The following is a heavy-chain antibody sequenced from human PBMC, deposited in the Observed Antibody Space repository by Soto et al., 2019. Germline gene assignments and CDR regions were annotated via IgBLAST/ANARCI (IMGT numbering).Heavy chain of an antibody. CDR3: AHVYWAAAGTRYYFDY. Sequence: QITLKESGPTLVKPTQTLTLTCTFSGFSLTTDAVGVGWIRQPPGKALEWLPLIYGDDDKRYSPSLKSRLTITKEASRNQVVLTLTNMDPADTATYYCAHVYWAAAGTRYYFDYWGQGTLVTVSS. V-gene: IGHV2-5*02. D-gene: IGHD6-19*01. J-gene: IGHJ4*02. CDR1: GFSLTTDAVG. CDR2: IYGDDDK.